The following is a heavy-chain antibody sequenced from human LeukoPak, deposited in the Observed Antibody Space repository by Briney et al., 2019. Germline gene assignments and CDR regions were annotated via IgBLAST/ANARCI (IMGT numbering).Heavy chain of an antibody. J-gene: IGHJ4*02. CDR3: ARDYLYAFDY. D-gene: IGHD2-2*01. Sequence: GGSLRLSCAASGFSFSSYSMNWVRQAPGKGLEWVSYISGSGNAIHYTDSVKGRFTISRDNAKNALYLQMNSLRAEDTAVYFCARDYLYAFDYWDQGTLVTVSS. V-gene: IGHV3-48*01. CDR1: GFSFSSYS. CDR2: ISGSGNAI.